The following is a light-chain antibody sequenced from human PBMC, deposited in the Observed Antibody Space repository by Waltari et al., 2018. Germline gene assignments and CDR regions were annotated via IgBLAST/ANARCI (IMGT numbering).Light chain of an antibody. CDR1: SSDFGSYRF. J-gene: IGLJ2*01. CDR3: CSYAYSSSL. CDR2: EGS. V-gene: IGLV2-23*01. Sequence: QSALTQPASVSGSPGQSITIPSTATSSDFGSYRFVSWYQHHPGKAPKLIIYEGSKRPSGVSNRFSGSKSGNTASLTISGLQAEDEADYYCCSYAYSSSLLGGGTKLTVL.